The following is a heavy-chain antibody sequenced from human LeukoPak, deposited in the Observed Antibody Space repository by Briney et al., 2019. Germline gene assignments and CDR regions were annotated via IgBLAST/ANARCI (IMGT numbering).Heavy chain of an antibody. CDR2: INPNSGGT. CDR1: GYTFTGYY. V-gene: IGHV1-2*02. CDR3: ARGVVVAAYFDY. J-gene: IGHJ4*02. D-gene: IGHD2-15*01. Sequence: ASVKVSCKASGYTFTGYYMHWVRQAPGQGLEWMGWINPNSGGTNYAQKFQGMVTMTRDTSISTAYMELSRLRSDDTAVYYCARGVVVAAYFDYWGQGTLVTVSS.